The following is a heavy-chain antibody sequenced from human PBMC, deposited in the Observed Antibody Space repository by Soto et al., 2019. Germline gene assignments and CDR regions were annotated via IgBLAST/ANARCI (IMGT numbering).Heavy chain of an antibody. CDR2: INHSGST. CDR1: GGSFSGYY. CDR3: ARGWGRIFDY. Sequence: QVQLQQWGAGLLKPSETLSLTCAVYGGSFSGYYWNWIRQPPGKGLEWIGEINHSGSTNYNPSLKSRVTISVDTSKNQFSLKLSSVTAADTAVYYCARGWGRIFDYWGXGTLVTVSS. D-gene: IGHD7-27*01. V-gene: IGHV4-34*01. J-gene: IGHJ4*01.